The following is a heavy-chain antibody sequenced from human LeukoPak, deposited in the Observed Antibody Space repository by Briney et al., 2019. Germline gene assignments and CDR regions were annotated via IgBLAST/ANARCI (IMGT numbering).Heavy chain of an antibody. J-gene: IGHJ4*02. D-gene: IGHD5/OR15-5a*01. V-gene: IGHV3-66*02. Sequence: PGGSLRLSCAASGLTVSSNYMDWVRQAPGKGLEWVSLLYTDGSTYYADSVKGRFTISRDNPKNTLYLQMDNLRPEDTAVYYCASHGYSVWGYFDYWGQGALVTVSS. CDR2: LYTDGST. CDR1: GLTVSSNY. CDR3: ASHGYSVWGYFDY.